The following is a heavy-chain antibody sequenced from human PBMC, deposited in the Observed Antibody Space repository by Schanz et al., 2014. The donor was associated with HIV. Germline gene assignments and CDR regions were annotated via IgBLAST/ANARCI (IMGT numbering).Heavy chain of an antibody. CDR2: IIPILDTT. J-gene: IGHJ4*02. V-gene: IGHV1-69*06. CDR1: GGTFSSSA. D-gene: IGHD2-21*02. CDR3: ARTYTGDWSTGAD. Sequence: QVQLVQSGAEVKKPGSSVKVSCKASGGTFSSSAISWVRQAPGQGLEWMGGIIPILDTTNYAQKFQGRVTITADKSTSTVYMDLSSLRSEDTAVYYCARTYTGDWSTGADWGQGTLVTVSS.